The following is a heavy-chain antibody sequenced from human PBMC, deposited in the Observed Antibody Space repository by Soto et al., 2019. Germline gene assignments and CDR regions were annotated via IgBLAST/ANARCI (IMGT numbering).Heavy chain of an antibody. CDR2: ISYDGSDK. D-gene: IGHD2-15*01. CDR1: GFTFSSYR. Sequence: LRLSCAASGFTFSSYRMHWVRQAPGKGLEWVAFISYDGSDKYYGDSVKGRFTISRDNSKNTLYLQMNRLRGEDTAVYYCAKGSSTVVIRPFDYWGQGTLVTVSS. V-gene: IGHV3-30*18. J-gene: IGHJ4*02. CDR3: AKGSSTVVIRPFDY.